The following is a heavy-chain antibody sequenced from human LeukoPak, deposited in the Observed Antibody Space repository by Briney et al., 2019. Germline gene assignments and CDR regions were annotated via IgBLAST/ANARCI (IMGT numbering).Heavy chain of an antibody. Sequence: GGSLRLSCAASGFTFSSYAMHWVRQAPGKGLEWVAVISYDGSNKCYADSVKGRFTISRDNSKNTLYLQMNSLRAEDTAVYYCARVYSSGPLGGDAFDIWGQGTMVTVSS. CDR3: ARVYSSGPLGGDAFDI. CDR2: ISYDGSNK. V-gene: IGHV3-30-3*01. J-gene: IGHJ3*02. CDR1: GFTFSSYA. D-gene: IGHD6-19*01.